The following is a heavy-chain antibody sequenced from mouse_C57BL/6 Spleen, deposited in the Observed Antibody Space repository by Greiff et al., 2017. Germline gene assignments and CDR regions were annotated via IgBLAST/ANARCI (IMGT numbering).Heavy chain of an antibody. J-gene: IGHJ2*01. CDR1: GFNIKDYY. CDR3: ARPSYYGSSYFDY. CDR2: IDPEDGDT. D-gene: IGHD1-1*01. Sequence: EVQLQQSGAELVKPGASVKLSCTASGFNIKDYYMHWVKQRTEQGLEWIGRIDPEDGDTKYDPKFQGKATITADTSSNTAYLQLSSLTSEDTAVYYCARPSYYGSSYFDYWGQGTTLTGSS. V-gene: IGHV14-2*01.